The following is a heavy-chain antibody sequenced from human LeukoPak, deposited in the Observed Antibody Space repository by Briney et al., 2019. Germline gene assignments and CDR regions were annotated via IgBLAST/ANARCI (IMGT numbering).Heavy chain of an antibody. CDR3: ARGIGGSYSGWFDP. D-gene: IGHD1-26*01. J-gene: IGHJ5*02. V-gene: IGHV3-13*01. Sequence: GGSLRLFCAASGFTFSNYDMHWVRQATGKGVEWVSGIGTAGDIYYPGSVKGRFTISRENAKNSLYLQMNSLRAGDTAVYYCARGIGGSYSGWFDPWGQGTLVTVSS. CDR1: GFTFSNYD. CDR2: IGTAGDI.